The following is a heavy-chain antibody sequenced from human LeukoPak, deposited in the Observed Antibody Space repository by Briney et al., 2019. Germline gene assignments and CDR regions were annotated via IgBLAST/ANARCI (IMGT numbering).Heavy chain of an antibody. CDR3: ARARSKVAKSDQLLYRPDAFDI. D-gene: IGHD2-2*02. V-gene: IGHV4-4*07. CDR1: GGSISSYY. CDR2: IYTSGST. Sequence: SETLSLTCTVSGGSISSYYWSWIRQPAGKGLEWIGRIYTSGSTNYNPSLKSRVTMSVDTSKNQFSLKLSSVTAADTAVYYCARARSKVAKSDQLLYRPDAFDIWGQGTMVTVSS. J-gene: IGHJ3*02.